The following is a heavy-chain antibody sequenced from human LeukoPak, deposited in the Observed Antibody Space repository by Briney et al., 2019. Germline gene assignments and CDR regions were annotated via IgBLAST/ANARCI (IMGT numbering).Heavy chain of an antibody. Sequence: ASVKVSCKASGYTFTSYDINWVRQATGQGLEWMGWMNPNSGNTGYAQKFQGRVTMTRNTSISTAYMELSSLRSEDTAVYYCARSYDYVWGSYRYPTRDYWGQGNLVTVSS. CDR2: MNPNSGNT. D-gene: IGHD3-16*02. J-gene: IGHJ4*02. CDR1: GYTFTSYD. V-gene: IGHV1-8*01. CDR3: ARSYDYVWGSYRYPTRDY.